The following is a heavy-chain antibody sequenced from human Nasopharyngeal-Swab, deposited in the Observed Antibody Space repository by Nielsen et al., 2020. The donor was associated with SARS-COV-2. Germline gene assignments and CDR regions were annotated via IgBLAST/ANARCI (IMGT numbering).Heavy chain of an antibody. CDR3: AKGSYSSSWYFGRGGHYYGMDV. J-gene: IGHJ6*02. CDR2: ISGDGGST. CDR1: GFTFDDYA. D-gene: IGHD6-13*01. Sequence: GESLKISCAASGFTFDDYAMHWVRQAPGKGLEWVSLISGDGGSTYYADSVKGRFTISRDNSKNSPYLQMNSLRTEDTALYYCAKGSYSSSWYFGRGGHYYGMDVWGQGTTVTVSS. V-gene: IGHV3-43*02.